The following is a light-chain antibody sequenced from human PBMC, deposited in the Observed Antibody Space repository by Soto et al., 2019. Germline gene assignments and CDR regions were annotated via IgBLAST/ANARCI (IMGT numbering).Light chain of an antibody. J-gene: IGLJ1*01. V-gene: IGLV2-14*01. CDR2: EVT. CDR1: SSDVGAYNY. Sequence: QSVLTQPASVSGSPGQSITISCTGTSSDVGAYNYVSWYQHHPGKVPKLLIYEVTNRPSGVSDRFSGSKSGNTASLTTSGLQAEDKANYDCSSKRDSRTLFVFGPRTKVTVL. CDR3: SSKRDSRTLFV.